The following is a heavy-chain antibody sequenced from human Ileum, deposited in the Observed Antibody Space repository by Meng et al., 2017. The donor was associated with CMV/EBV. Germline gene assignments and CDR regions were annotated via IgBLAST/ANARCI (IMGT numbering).Heavy chain of an antibody. J-gene: IGHJ4*02. V-gene: IGHV3-23*03. D-gene: IGHD2-2*03. CDR3: ARDMDSPYFDY. CDR1: GFTFSSYA. CDR2: IYSGGSST. Sequence: GESLKISCAASGFTFSSYAMSWVRQAPGKGLEWVSVIYSGGSSTYYADSVKGRFTISRDNSKNTLYLQMNSLRAEDTAVYYCARDMDSPYFDYWGQGALVTVSS.